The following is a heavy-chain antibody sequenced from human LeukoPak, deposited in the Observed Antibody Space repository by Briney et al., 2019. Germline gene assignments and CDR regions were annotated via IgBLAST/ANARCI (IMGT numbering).Heavy chain of an antibody. CDR1: GGTFISYA. CDR2: IIPIFGTA. D-gene: IGHD6-13*01. V-gene: IGHV1-69*13. Sequence: SVKVSCKASGGTFISYAISWVRQAPGQGLEWMGGIIPIFGTANYAQKFQGRVTITADESTSTAYMELSSLRSEDTAVYYCARSRIAAAHFDYWGQGTLVTVSS. J-gene: IGHJ4*02. CDR3: ARSRIAAAHFDY.